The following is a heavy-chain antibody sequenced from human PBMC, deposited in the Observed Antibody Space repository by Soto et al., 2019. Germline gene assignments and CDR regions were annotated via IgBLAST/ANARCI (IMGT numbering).Heavy chain of an antibody. CDR1: GFTFSSYD. D-gene: IGHD1-26*01. V-gene: IGHV3-23*01. Sequence: EVELLESGGDLVQPGGSLRLSCAASGFTFSSYDMNWVRQAPGKGLEWVSAIGVYANTYYADSVKGRFTISRDDSRNTVHLQLYSLRVDDTAVYYCAKESTVGSPGDYFDSWGQGTLVTVSS. J-gene: IGHJ4*02. CDR3: AKESTVGSPGDYFDS. CDR2: IGVYANT.